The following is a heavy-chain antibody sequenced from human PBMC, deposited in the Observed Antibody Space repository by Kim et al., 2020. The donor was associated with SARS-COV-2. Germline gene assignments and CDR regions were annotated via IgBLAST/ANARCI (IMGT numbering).Heavy chain of an antibody. D-gene: IGHD3-3*01. CDR3: ARATPDFYDFWSGYYSNIPLYAFDI. CDR2: INPNSGGT. J-gene: IGHJ3*02. V-gene: IGHV1-2*02. CDR1: GYTFTGYY. Sequence: ASVKVSCKASGYTFTGYYMHWVRQAPGQGLEWMGWINPNSGGTNYAQKFQGRVTMTRDTSISTAYMELSRLRSDDTAVYYCARATPDFYDFWSGYYSNIPLYAFDIWGKGTMVTVSS.